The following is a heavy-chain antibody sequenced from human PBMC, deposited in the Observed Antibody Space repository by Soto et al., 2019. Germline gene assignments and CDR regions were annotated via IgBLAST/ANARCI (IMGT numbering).Heavy chain of an antibody. Sequence: PSETLSLTCTVSGGSISSYYWSWIRQPPGKGLEWIGYIYYSGSTNYNPSLKSRVTISVDTSKNQFSPKLSSVTAADTAVYYCARGSDHYGMDVWGQGTTVTVSS. J-gene: IGHJ6*02. V-gene: IGHV4-59*01. D-gene: IGHD3-16*02. CDR3: ARGSDHYGMDV. CDR1: GGSISSYY. CDR2: IYYSGST.